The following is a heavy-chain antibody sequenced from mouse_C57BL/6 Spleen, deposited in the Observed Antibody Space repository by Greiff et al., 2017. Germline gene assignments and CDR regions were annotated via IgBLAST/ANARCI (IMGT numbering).Heavy chain of an antibody. V-gene: IGHV1-69*01. CDR1: GYTFTSYW. CDR3: ALRGGSSYDAMDY. D-gene: IGHD1-1*01. J-gene: IGHJ4*01. CDR2: IDPSDSYT. Sequence: QVQLQQPGAELVMPGASVKLSCKASGYTFTSYWMPWVKQRPGQGLEWIGEIDPSDSYTNYNQKFKGKSTLTVDKSSSTAYMQLSSLTSEDSAVYYCALRGGSSYDAMDYWGQGTSVTVSS.